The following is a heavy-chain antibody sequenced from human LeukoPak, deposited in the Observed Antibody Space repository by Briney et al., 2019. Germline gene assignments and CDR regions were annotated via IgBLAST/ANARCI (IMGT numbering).Heavy chain of an antibody. Sequence: GESLKISCKGSGYSFTSYWIGWVRQMPGKGLEWMGIIYPGDSDTRYSPSFQGQVTLSADKSISTAYLQWSSLKASDTAMYYCARRGYCSGGSCYSGDYWGQGTLVTVSS. J-gene: IGHJ4*02. CDR1: GYSFTSYW. V-gene: IGHV5-51*01. CDR2: IYPGDSDT. D-gene: IGHD2-15*01. CDR3: ARRGYCSGGSCYSGDY.